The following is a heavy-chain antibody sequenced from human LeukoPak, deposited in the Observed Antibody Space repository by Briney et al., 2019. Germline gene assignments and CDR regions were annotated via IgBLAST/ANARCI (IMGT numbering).Heavy chain of an antibody. V-gene: IGHV4-34*01. Sequence: AETLSLTCAVYGGSFSGYYWSWIRQPPGKWLEWIGEINHSGSTNYNPSLKSRVTISVDTSKNQFSLKLSSVTAADTAVYSCARGHPESFDYWGQGTLVTVSS. CDR3: ARGHPESFDY. D-gene: IGHD2/OR15-2a*01. J-gene: IGHJ4*02. CDR1: GGSFSGYY. CDR2: INHSGST.